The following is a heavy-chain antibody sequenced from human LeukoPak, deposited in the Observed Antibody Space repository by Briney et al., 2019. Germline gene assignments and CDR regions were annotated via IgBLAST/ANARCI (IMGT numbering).Heavy chain of an antibody. CDR1: GFTFSSYG. CDR3: EKDHGVVVVAAGFDY. CDR2: IFYDASNK. Sequence: SLRLSCAASGFTFSSYGMHWVRQAPGKGLEWGAVIFYDASNKYYKDSVKGRFTISRDNSKNTLYLQMNSLRAEDTAVYYCEKDHGVVVVAAGFDYWGQGTLVTVSS. V-gene: IGHV3-33*06. J-gene: IGHJ4*02. D-gene: IGHD2-15*01.